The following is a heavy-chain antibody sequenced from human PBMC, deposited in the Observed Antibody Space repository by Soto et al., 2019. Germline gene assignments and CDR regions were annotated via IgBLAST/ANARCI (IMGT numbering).Heavy chain of an antibody. J-gene: IGHJ4*02. D-gene: IGHD3-22*01. CDR1: GGSITSGDYY. Sequence: SETLSLTCTVSGGSITSGDYYWSWIRQPPGKCLEWIGYIYYSGSTYYNPSLKSRVTISVDTSKNQFSLKLSSVTAADTAVYYCARAPGDSSGYYYFDYWGQGTLVTVSS. CDR3: ARAPGDSSGYYYFDY. CDR2: IYYSGST. V-gene: IGHV4-30-4*01.